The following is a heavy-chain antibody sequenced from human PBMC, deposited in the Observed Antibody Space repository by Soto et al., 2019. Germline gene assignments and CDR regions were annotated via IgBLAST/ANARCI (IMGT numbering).Heavy chain of an antibody. J-gene: IGHJ6*02. CDR2: ISYDGSNK. Sequence: SLRLSCAASGFTFSSYGMHWVRQAPCKGLEWVAVISYDGSNKYYADSVKGRFTISRDNSKNTLYLQMNSLRAEDTAVYYCAKGDWGYGDYYYFGMHVWGQGTTVTVYS. CDR1: GFTFSSYG. D-gene: IGHD4-17*01. CDR3: AKGDWGYGDYYYFGMHV. V-gene: IGHV3-30*18.